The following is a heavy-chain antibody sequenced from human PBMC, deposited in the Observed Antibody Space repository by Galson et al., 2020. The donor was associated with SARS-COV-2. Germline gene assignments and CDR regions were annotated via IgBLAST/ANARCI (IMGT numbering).Heavy chain of an antibody. CDR3: VTSAYVSSTYYVDYEGYGMDV. D-gene: IGHD3-22*01. CDR2: ISGTRSTT. Sequence: KTGGSLRLSCATSGLTFDDHYMHWIRQAPGKGLDWIPYISGTRSTTYYADSVKGRFTISRDNAKNSLYLQMNSLRADDTAVYHWVTSAYVSSTYYVDYEGYGMDVWGQGTTVTVSS. CDR1: GLTFDDHY. V-gene: IGHV3-11*01. J-gene: IGHJ6*02.